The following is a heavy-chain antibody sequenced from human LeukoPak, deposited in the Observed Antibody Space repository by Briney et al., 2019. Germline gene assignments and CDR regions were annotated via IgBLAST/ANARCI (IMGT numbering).Heavy chain of an antibody. Sequence: SETLSLTCTVSVGSISSYYWSWIRQPPGKGLEWIGYIYYSGSINYNPSLKSRVTISVDTSKNQFSLKLSSVTAADTAVYYCARVPRHCSSTSCYLYNWFDPWGQGTLVTVSS. CDR1: VGSISSYY. D-gene: IGHD2-2*01. V-gene: IGHV4-59*01. J-gene: IGHJ5*02. CDR3: ARVPRHCSSTSCYLYNWFDP. CDR2: IYYSGSI.